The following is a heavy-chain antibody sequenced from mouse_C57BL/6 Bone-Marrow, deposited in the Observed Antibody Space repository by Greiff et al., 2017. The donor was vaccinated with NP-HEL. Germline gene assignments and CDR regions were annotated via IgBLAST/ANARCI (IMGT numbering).Heavy chain of an antibody. J-gene: IGHJ3*01. CDR3: AREGDGYYEAY. D-gene: IGHD2-3*01. Sequence: QVHVKQPGAELVKPGASVKMSCKASGYTFTSYWITWVKQRPGQGLEWIGDIYPGSGSTNYNEKFKSKATLTVDTSSSTAYMQLSSLTSEDSAVYYCAREGDGYYEAYWGQGTLVTVSA. V-gene: IGHV1-55*01. CDR2: IYPGSGST. CDR1: GYTFTSYW.